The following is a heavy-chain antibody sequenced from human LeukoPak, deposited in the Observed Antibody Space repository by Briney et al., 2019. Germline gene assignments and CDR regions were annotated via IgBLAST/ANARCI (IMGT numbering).Heavy chain of an antibody. V-gene: IGHV3-21*01. Sequence: PGGSLRLSCSASGFTFSGYSMNWVRQAPGKGLEWVSSISSSSSSIYYADSVKGRFTISRDNTKKSLYLQMNSLRAEDTAVYYCAREVSHDSPSRDYYYGMDVWGQGTTVTVSS. CDR2: ISSSSSSI. CDR1: GFTFSGYS. J-gene: IGHJ6*02. CDR3: AREVSHDSPSRDYYYGMDV. D-gene: IGHD3-22*01.